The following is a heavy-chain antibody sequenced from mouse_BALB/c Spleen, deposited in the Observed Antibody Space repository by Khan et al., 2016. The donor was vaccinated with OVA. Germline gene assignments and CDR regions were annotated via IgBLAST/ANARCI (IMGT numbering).Heavy chain of an antibody. CDR2: ISRDSNTI. CDR3: ATSYFYGYYFDY. J-gene: IGHJ2*01. CDR1: GFTFTSYG. V-gene: IGHV5-17*02. Sequence: EVQLVESGGGLVQSGGSRKLSCAASGFTFTSYGMHWIRQAPEKGLEWVAYISRDSNTIYYADTVKGRFTISRDNPKNTLFLHMTSLRSGDTAMYFCATSYFYGYYFDYWGQGTTLTVSS. D-gene: IGHD1-1*01.